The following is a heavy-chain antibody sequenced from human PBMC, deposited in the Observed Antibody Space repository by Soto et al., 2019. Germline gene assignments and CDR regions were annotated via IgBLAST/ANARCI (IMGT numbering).Heavy chain of an antibody. V-gene: IGHV3-64D*06. CDR2: ASTSGRST. J-gene: IGHJ4*01. CDR1: GFTFSEST. Sequence: GGSLRLSCSASGFTFSESTIYWVRQVPGKGLEAISAASTSGRSTYYADSVKDRFRISRDNSKNTIYLQMGSLRPEDTARYYCVKQAHGLDGVAFDYWGRGTQVTVSS. D-gene: IGHD2-15*01. CDR3: VKQAHGLDGVAFDY.